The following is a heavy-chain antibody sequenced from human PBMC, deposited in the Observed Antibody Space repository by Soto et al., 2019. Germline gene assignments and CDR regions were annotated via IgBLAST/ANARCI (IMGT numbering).Heavy chain of an antibody. CDR2: ISGSGGST. V-gene: IGHV3-23*01. CDR3: AKPPATPVYYYYDSSGYSPFDY. CDR1: GFTFSSYA. D-gene: IGHD3-22*01. J-gene: IGHJ4*02. Sequence: GGSLRLSCAASGFTFSSYAMSWVRQAPGKGLEWVSAISGSGGSTYYADSVKGRFTISRDNSKNTLYLQMNSLRAEETAVYYCAKPPATPVYYYYDSSGYSPFDYWGQGTLVTVSS.